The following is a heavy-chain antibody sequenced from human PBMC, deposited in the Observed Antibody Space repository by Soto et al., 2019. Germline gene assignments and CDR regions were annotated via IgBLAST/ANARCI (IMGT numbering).Heavy chain of an antibody. CDR3: ARVAGGHDYDILTGPIDY. CDR1: GYTFAGYY. J-gene: IGHJ4*02. V-gene: IGHV1-2*02. CDR2: INPNSGGK. D-gene: IGHD3-9*01. Sequence: ASVKVACKASGYTFAGYYMDWVPQATGKGREWMGWINPNSGGKNYAQKFQGRVTMTRDTSISTAYMELGRLRADDTAVYYCARVAGGHDYDILTGPIDYWRQGTLVTVSS.